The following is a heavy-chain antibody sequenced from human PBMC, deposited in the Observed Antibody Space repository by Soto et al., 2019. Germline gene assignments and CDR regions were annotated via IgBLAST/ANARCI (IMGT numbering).Heavy chain of an antibody. Sequence: ASVKVSCKASGYTFTSYAMHWVRQAPGQRLEWMGWINAGNGNTKYSQKFHGRVTITRDTSASTAYMELSSLRSEATAVYYCARAFDYYYCYGMDVWGQGTTVTVSS. CDR1: GYTFTSYA. CDR3: ARAFDYYYCYGMDV. CDR2: INAGNGNT. J-gene: IGHJ6*01. V-gene: IGHV1-3*01.